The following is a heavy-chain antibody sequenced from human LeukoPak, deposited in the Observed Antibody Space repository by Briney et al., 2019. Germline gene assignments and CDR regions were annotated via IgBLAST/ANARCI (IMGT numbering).Heavy chain of an antibody. J-gene: IGHJ4*02. V-gene: IGHV4-34*01. CDR1: GGSFSGYY. CDR2: INHSGST. CDR3: ARLYGDYVLDY. D-gene: IGHD4-17*01. Sequence: SETLSLTCAVYGGSFSGYYWSRIRQPPGKGLEWIGEINHSGSTNYNPSLKSRVTISVDTSKNQFSLKLSSVTAADTAVYYCARLYGDYVLDYWGQGTLVTVSS.